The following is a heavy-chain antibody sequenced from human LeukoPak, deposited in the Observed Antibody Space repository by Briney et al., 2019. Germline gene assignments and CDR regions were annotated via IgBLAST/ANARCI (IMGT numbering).Heavy chain of an antibody. V-gene: IGHV4-59*08. J-gene: IGHJ4*02. Sequence: PSETLSLTCTVSGGSISGYYWSWIRQPPGKGLQFIGYIHYTGSTNYNPSHESRVTLSVDTSKNQFSLKLRSVTAADTAVYYCARLSKDTVVLPAAMAHYFDYWGQGTLVTVSS. CDR1: GGSISGYY. D-gene: IGHD2-2*01. CDR2: IHYTGST. CDR3: ARLSKDTVVLPAAMAHYFDY.